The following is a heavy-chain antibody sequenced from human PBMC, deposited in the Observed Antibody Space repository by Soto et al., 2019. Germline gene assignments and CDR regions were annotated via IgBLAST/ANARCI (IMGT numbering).Heavy chain of an antibody. D-gene: IGHD5-18*01. CDR2: AHHSGRT. CDR3: ARHRYSYGVYYIDY. J-gene: IGHJ4*02. V-gene: IGHV4-4*02. Sequence: ETLSLTCTVSGGSMSSSNWWNWVRQPPGKGLAWIGEAHHSGRTNYNPSLKSRVTISVDKSKNHFSLKLSSVTASYTAVYYCARHRYSYGVYYIDYWGQGTLVTVSS. CDR1: GGSMSSSNW.